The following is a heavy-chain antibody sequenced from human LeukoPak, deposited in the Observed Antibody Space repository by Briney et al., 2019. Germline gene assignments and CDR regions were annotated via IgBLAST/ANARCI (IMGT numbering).Heavy chain of an antibody. V-gene: IGHV4-34*01. CDR1: GGSFSGYY. Sequence: PSETLSLTCAVYGGSFSGYYWSWIRQPPGKGLEWIGEINHSGSTNYNPSLKSRVTISVDTSKNQFSLKPSSVTAADTAVYYCARTRTKKAIDYWGQGTLVTVSS. D-gene: IGHD3-3*01. J-gene: IGHJ4*02. CDR3: ARTRTKKAIDY. CDR2: INHSGST.